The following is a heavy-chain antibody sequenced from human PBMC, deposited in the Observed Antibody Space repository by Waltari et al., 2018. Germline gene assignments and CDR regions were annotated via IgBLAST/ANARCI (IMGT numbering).Heavy chain of an antibody. CDR3: RYDFWSGYGDGGYYFDY. Sequence: QLQLQESGPGLVKPSETLSLTCTVSGGSISSSSYYWGWIRQPPGKGLEWIGSIYYSGSTYDNPSLKSRVTISVDTSKNQFSLKLSSVTAADTAVYYCRYDFWSGYGDGGYYFDYWGQGTLVTVSS. CDR2: IYYSGST. V-gene: IGHV4-39*01. D-gene: IGHD3-3*01. CDR1: GGSISSSSYY. J-gene: IGHJ4*02.